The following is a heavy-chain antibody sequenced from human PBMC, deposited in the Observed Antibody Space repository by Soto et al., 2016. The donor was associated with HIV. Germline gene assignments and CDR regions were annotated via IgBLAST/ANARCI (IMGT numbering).Heavy chain of an antibody. CDR3: VRDRPLYGSGSHYLEY. J-gene: IGHJ4*02. V-gene: IGHV3-11*04. D-gene: IGHD3-10*01. Sequence: QVQLVESGGGLVKPGGSLRLSCAASGFIFTEYYMSWIRQAPGKGLEWISFISDSGSTLYYADSVKGRFTISRDNAKNILYLQMKSVRAEDTAVYYCVRDRPLYGSGSHYLEYWGQGALVTISS. CDR1: GFIFTEYY. CDR2: ISDSGSTL.